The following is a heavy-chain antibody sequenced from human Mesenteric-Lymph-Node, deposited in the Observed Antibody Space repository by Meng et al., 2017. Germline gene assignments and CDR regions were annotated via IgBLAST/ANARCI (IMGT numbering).Heavy chain of an antibody. CDR3: ARDSGGGYCSGASCYGLAFDI. Sequence: GESLKISCAASGFTFSSYAMSWVRQAPGKGLEWVAVIYSGDRTYYPDSVKGRFTISRDSSKNTLRLQMNSLRAEDTAVYYCARDSGGGYCSGASCYGLAFDIWGQGTMVTVSS. CDR2: IYSGDRT. D-gene: IGHD2-15*01. V-gene: IGHV3-66*02. J-gene: IGHJ3*02. CDR1: GFTFSSYA.